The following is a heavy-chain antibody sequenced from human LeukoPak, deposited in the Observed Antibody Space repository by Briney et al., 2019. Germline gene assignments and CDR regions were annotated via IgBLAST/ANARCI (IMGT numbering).Heavy chain of an antibody. CDR2: ISWNSGSI. CDR1: GFTFDDYA. V-gene: IGHV3-9*03. CDR3: AKSHSSGWYEVGTAIDY. J-gene: IGHJ4*02. Sequence: PGGSLRLSCAASGFTFDDYAMHWVRQAPGKGLEWVSGISWNSGSIGYADSVKGRFTISRDNAKNSLYLQMKSLRAEDMALYYCAKSHSSGWYEVGTAIDYWGQGTLVTVSS. D-gene: IGHD6-19*01.